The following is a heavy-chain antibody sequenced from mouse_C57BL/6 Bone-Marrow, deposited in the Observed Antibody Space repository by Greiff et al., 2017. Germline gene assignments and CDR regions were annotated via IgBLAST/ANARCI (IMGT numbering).Heavy chain of an antibody. J-gene: IGHJ3*01. CDR3: ARHADGSDYGFAY. V-gene: IGHV5-12*01. D-gene: IGHD2-4*01. CDR1: GFTFSDYY. CDR2: ISNGGGST. Sequence: EVKLMESGGGLVQPGGSLKLSCAASGFTFSDYYMYWVRQTPEKRLEWVAYISNGGGSTYYPDTVKGRFTISRDNAKNTLYLQMSRLKSEDTAMYYCARHADGSDYGFAYWGQGTLVTVSA.